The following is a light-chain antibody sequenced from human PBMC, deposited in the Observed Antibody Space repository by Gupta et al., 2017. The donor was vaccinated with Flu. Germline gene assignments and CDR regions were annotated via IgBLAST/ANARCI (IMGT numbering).Light chain of an antibody. Sequence: IAISCTGTSSDIGGYDYVSWYQQHPGKAPKLMLYEVSRRPAGSSDRFSGSRSGNTASLTISGLLAEDEAFYYCSSYTNANTVGVFGGGTKLTVL. CDR2: EVS. J-gene: IGLJ2*01. CDR3: SSYTNANTVGV. CDR1: SSDIGGYDY. V-gene: IGLV2-14*01.